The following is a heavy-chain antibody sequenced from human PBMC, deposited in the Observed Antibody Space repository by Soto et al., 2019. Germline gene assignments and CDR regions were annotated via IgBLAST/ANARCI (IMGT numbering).Heavy chain of an antibody. V-gene: IGHV4-59*01. CDR3: ARYSGRYSYNWFDP. CDR2: IYYSGTT. J-gene: IGHJ5*02. CDR1: GGSISSDY. D-gene: IGHD1-26*01. Sequence: SETLSLTCTVSGGSISSDYWSWVRQPPGKGLEWIGYIYYSGTTNYNPSLKSRVTISVDTSKNQFSLKLSSVTAADAAVYYCARYSGRYSYNWFDPWGQGTLVTVS.